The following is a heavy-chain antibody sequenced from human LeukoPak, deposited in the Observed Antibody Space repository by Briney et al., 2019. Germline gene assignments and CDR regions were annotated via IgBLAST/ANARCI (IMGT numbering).Heavy chain of an antibody. CDR1: GYTFTSYG. J-gene: IGHJ4*02. V-gene: IGHV1-18*01. Sequence: ASVKVSCEASGYTFTSYGISWGRQAPGQGLEWMGWISVLNGNTNYAQKLQCRVTMTTDTSTSTAYMELRSLRSDDTAVYYCARQSYSSGWNFDYWGQGTLVTVSS. CDR2: ISVLNGNT. D-gene: IGHD6-19*01. CDR3: ARQSYSSGWNFDY.